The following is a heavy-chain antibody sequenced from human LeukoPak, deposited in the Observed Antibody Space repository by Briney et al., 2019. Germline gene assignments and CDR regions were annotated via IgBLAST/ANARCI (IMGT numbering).Heavy chain of an antibody. J-gene: IGHJ4*02. CDR3: ARAKQYQLHYFDY. Sequence: SETLSLTCTVSGGSISSYYWSWIRQPAGKGLEWIGHIYTSGSTNYNPSLKSRVTISVDTSKNQFSLKLSSATAADTAVYYCARAKQYQLHYFDYWGQGTLVTVSS. D-gene: IGHD2-2*01. CDR2: IYTSGST. CDR1: GGSISSYY. V-gene: IGHV4-4*07.